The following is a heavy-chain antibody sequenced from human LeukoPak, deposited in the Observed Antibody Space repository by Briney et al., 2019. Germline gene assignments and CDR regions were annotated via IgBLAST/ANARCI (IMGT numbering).Heavy chain of an antibody. CDR1: GSTFGDFV. Sequence: GGSLRLSCTASGSTFGDFVMSWVRQTPGKGLEWVGFIRTKANGETTKYAASVQGRFTISRDDSKSIAYLQMNSLKTEDTAVYYCTTDYQLDYWGQGTLVTVSS. CDR3: TTDYQLDY. V-gene: IGHV3-49*04. CDR2: IRTKANGETT. J-gene: IGHJ4*02. D-gene: IGHD3-16*01.